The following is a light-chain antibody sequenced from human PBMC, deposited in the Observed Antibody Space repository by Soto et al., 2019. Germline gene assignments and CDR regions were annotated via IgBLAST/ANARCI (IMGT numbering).Light chain of an antibody. CDR1: QDIHQY. V-gene: IGKV1-33*01. CDR3: KKQEEFPLT. J-gene: IGKJ3*01. CDR2: GAS. Sequence: DIQMTQSPSSLSASVGDRVTITCQASQDIHQYLNWYQQKPGKPPNLLIYGASTLETGVPSRFSGRGSETYFTFTISTQQPEDIETYNRKKQEEFPLTFRPGTTVDI.